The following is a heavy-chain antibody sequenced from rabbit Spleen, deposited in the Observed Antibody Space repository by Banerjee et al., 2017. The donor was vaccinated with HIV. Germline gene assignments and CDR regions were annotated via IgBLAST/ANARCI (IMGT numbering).Heavy chain of an antibody. CDR3: ARDLTDVIGWNFGW. J-gene: IGHJ6*01. Sequence: QEQLEESGGDLVKPEGSMTRTCTASGFSFSSSYYMCWVRQAPGKGLEWIGCIYTGGSGGTNYANWAKGRFTISKPSSTTVTLQATSLTAADTATYFCARDLTDVIGWNFGWWGPGTLVPVS. D-gene: IGHD4-1*01. CDR1: GFSFSSSYY. CDR2: IYTGGSGGT. V-gene: IGHV1S45*01.